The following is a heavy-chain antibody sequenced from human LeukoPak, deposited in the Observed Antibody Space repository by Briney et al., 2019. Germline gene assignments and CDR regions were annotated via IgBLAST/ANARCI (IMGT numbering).Heavy chain of an antibody. V-gene: IGHV4-59*11. J-gene: IGHJ6*03. CDR2: IYYSGST. D-gene: IGHD5-24*01. CDR3: ARVEDAHYYYYMDV. Sequence: SETLSLTRTVSGGSISSHYWSWIRQPPGKGLEWIGYIYYSGSTNYNPSLKSRVTISVDTSKNQFSLKLSSVTAADTAVYYCARVEDAHYYYYMDVWGKGTTVTVSS. CDR1: GGSISSHY.